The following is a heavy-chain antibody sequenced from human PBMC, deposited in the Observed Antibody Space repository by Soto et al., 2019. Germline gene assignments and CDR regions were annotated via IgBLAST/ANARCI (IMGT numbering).Heavy chain of an antibody. J-gene: IGHJ6*02. CDR3: ARDPVTNV. CDR1: GFSFRDDY. D-gene: IGHD4-4*01. V-gene: IGHV3-7*03. CDR2: TKVDGSET. Sequence: GGSLRLSCAASGFSFRDDYLSWVRQAPGNGLEWVGNTKVDGSETDDVESMEGRFTISRDNANNALYLQMSSRRVEDTDEYYCARDPVTNVGGPGTKDTVSS.